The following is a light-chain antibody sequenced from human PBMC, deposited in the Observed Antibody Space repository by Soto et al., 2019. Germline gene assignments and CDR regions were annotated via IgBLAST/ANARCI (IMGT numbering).Light chain of an antibody. Sequence: QSALTQPASVSGSPGQSITISCTGSSSDVGGYNYVSWYQQHPGKAPKLLIYEVINRPSGVSSRFSGSKSGNTASLTISGLQAEDEADYYCCSYTSSDTHLLFGGGTEVTVL. CDR3: CSYTSSDTHLL. V-gene: IGLV2-14*01. CDR1: SSDVGGYNY. J-gene: IGLJ2*01. CDR2: EVI.